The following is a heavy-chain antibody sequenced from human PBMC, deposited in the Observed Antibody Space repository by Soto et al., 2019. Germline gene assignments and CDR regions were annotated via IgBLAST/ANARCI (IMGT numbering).Heavy chain of an antibody. V-gene: IGHV4-31*03. Sequence: SETLSLTCTVSGGSISSGGYYWSWIRQHPGKGLEWIGYIYYSGSTCYNPSLKSRVTISVDTSKNQFSLKLSSVTAADTAVYYCARDSGFWSGYYTGGGFVAYYGMDVWGQGTTVTVSS. CDR2: IYYSGST. CDR3: ARDSGFWSGYYTGGGFVAYYGMDV. D-gene: IGHD3-3*01. CDR1: GGSISSGGYY. J-gene: IGHJ6*02.